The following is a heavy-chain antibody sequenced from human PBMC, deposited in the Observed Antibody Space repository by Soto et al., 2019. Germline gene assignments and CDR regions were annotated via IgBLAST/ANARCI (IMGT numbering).Heavy chain of an antibody. CDR1: GDSLTNYY. J-gene: IGHJ6*02. Sequence: QVLLQESGPGLVKPSETLSLTCTVSGDSLTNYYCSWFRQPPGKGLEWIGYIMYSGYSAYNLSLKRRVTMSMDTSKTQFSLMLESVTATDTAVYYCARHGFGPLHGHVDVWGQGTTVIVSS. CDR3: ARHGFGPLHGHVDV. D-gene: IGHD3-10*01. V-gene: IGHV4-59*08. CDR2: IMYSGYS.